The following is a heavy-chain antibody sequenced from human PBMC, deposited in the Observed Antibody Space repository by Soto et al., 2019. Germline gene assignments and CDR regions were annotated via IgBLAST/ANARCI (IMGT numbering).Heavy chain of an antibody. J-gene: IGHJ4*02. CDR1: GGSISSSNW. V-gene: IGHV4-4*02. Sequence: SETLSLTCAVPGGSISSSNWWSWVRQPPGKGLEWIGEIYHSGSTNYNPSLKSRVTISGDKSKNQFSLKLSSVPAADTAVYYYARDKADTAIVTEAGDDYWGQGPLVXVSS. D-gene: IGHD5-18*01. CDR3: ARDKADTAIVTEAGDDY. CDR2: IYHSGST.